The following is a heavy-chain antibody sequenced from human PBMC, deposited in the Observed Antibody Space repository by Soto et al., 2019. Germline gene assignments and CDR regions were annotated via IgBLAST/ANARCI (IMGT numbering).Heavy chain of an antibody. CDR3: ARVKDYYDSSGYYWAAPSCMDV. J-gene: IGHJ6*02. V-gene: IGHV3-30-3*01. Sequence: PGGSLRLSCAASGFTFSSYAMHWVRQAPGKGLEWVAVISYDGSNKYYADSVKGRFTISRDNSKNTLYLQMNSLRAEDTAVYYCARVKDYYDSSGYYWAAPSCMDVWGQGTTVTVSS. CDR2: ISYDGSNK. D-gene: IGHD3-22*01. CDR1: GFTFSSYA.